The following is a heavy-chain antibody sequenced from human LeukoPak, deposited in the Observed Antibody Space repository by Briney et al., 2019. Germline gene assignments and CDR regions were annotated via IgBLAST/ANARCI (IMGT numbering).Heavy chain of an antibody. CDR1: GFTFSNYA. Sequence: GGSLRLSCAASGFTFSNYAMSWVRQAPGKGLEWVSAISGSGGNTYYADSVKGRFTFSRDNSKNTLYLQMNSLRAEDTAVYYCAKDSGLRDYDNWGQGTLVTVSS. CDR3: AKDSGLRDYDN. D-gene: IGHD3-16*01. CDR2: ISGSGGNT. J-gene: IGHJ4*02. V-gene: IGHV3-23*01.